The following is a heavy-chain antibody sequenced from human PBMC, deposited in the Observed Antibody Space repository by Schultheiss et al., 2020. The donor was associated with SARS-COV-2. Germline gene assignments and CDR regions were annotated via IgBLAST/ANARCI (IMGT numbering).Heavy chain of an antibody. Sequence: GGSLRLSCAASGFTFSSYAMSWVRQAPGKGLEWVAFIWYDGSNRYYADSVKGRFIISRDNSKNTLYLQMNSLRVEDTAVFFCAREQCSSISCESATGMDVWGQGTTVTVSS. CDR1: GFTFSSYA. V-gene: IGHV3-33*08. D-gene: IGHD2-2*01. J-gene: IGHJ6*02. CDR3: AREQCSSISCESATGMDV. CDR2: IWYDGSNR.